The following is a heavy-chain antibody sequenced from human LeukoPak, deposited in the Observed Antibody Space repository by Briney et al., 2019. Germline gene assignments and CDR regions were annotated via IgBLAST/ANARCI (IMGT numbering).Heavy chain of an antibody. CDR2: INHSGST. Sequence: PSETLSLTCDVSSYSITSGYYWSWIRQPPGKGLEWIGEINHSGSTNYNPSLKSRVTISVDTSKNQFSLKLSSVTAADTAVYYCARGVRYYDYVWGSYLDYYYYYMDVWGKGTTVTVSS. V-gene: IGHV4-34*01. CDR3: ARGVRYYDYVWGSYLDYYYYYMDV. CDR1: SYSITSGYY. J-gene: IGHJ6*03. D-gene: IGHD3-16*02.